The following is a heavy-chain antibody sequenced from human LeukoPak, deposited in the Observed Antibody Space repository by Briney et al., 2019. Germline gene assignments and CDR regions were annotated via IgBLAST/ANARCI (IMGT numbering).Heavy chain of an antibody. CDR2: IYYTRST. CDR3: ARGYYFDSGSFFED. J-gene: IGHJ4*02. CDR1: GDSITSGAYF. Sequence: PSETLSLTCTVSGDSITSGAYFWNWIRQQPGKGLEWFGYIYYTRSTNYNPSLESRVTILLDTSKNEFSLRLSSVTAADTAVYYCARGYYFDSGSFFEDWGQGTLVTVSS. V-gene: IGHV4-31*03. D-gene: IGHD3-10*01.